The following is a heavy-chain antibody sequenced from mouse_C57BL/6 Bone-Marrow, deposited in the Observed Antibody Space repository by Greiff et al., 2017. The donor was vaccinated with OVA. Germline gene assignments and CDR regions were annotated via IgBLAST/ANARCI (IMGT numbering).Heavy chain of an antibody. Sequence: DVQLVESGGDLVKPGGSLKLSCAASGFTFSSYGMSWVRQTPDKRLEWVATISSGGSYTYYPDSVKGRFTISRDNAKNTLYLQMSSLKSEDTAMYYCARQGLLYFDYWGQGTTLTVSS. CDR3: ARQGLLYFDY. V-gene: IGHV5-6*01. CDR2: ISSGGSYT. CDR1: GFTFSSYG. J-gene: IGHJ2*01.